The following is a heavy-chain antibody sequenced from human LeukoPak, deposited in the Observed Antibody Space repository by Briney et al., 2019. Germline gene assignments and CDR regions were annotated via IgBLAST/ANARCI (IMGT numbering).Heavy chain of an antibody. CDR3: TRLSPQYSYGGSGDY. D-gene: IGHD5-18*01. Sequence: GGSLRLSCAASGFTFSGSAMHWVRQASGKGLEWVGRIRSKANSYATAYAASVKGRFTISRDDSKNTAYLQMNSLKTEDTAVYYCTRLSPQYSYGGSGDYWGQGTLVTVSS. J-gene: IGHJ4*02. V-gene: IGHV3-73*01. CDR2: IRSKANSYAT. CDR1: GFTFSGSA.